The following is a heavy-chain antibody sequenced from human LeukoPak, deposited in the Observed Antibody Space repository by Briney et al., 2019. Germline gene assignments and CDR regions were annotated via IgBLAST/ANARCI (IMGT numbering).Heavy chain of an antibody. CDR1: GGTFSSYA. Sequence: ASVKVSCKASGGTFSSYAISWVRHARGQGLEWMGGIIPIFGTANYAQNFQGRVTITADESTSTAYMEQSSLRSEDTAVYYCARGARDTAMVTPGAFDIWGEGTMVSVSS. CDR3: ARGARDTAMVTPGAFDI. CDR2: IIPIFGTA. V-gene: IGHV1-69*13. J-gene: IGHJ3*02. D-gene: IGHD5-18*01.